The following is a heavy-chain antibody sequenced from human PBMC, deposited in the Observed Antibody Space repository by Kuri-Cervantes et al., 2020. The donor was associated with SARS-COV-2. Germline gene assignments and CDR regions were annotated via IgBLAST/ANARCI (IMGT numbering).Heavy chain of an antibody. CDR2: IYPGDSDT. J-gene: IGHJ6*03. CDR1: GYSFTSYW. V-gene: IGHV5-51*01. D-gene: IGHD3-3*01. Sequence: GGSLRLSCKGSGYSFTSYWIGWVRQMPGKGLEWMGIIYPGDSDTRYSPSFQGQVTISADKSISTAYLQWSSLKASDTAMYYCARLHYDCWSGYWSTPTYYYYYMDVWGKGTTVTVSS. CDR3: ARLHYDCWSGYWSTPTYYYYYMDV.